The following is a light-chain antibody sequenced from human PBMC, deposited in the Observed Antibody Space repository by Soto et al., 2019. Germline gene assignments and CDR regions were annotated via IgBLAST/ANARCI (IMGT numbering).Light chain of an antibody. V-gene: IGLV1-47*01. CDR3: AVWDDSLIGPV. CDR1: SSNIGSNS. CDR2: RNN. J-gene: IGLJ7*01. Sequence: QSVLTQPPSASGTPGQRVTISCSGSSSNIGSNSVYWYQHLPGTAPKVLIYRNNQRPSGVPDRFSGSKSGTSASLAIRGLRSEDEADYYCAVWDDSLIGPVFGGGTPLTVL.